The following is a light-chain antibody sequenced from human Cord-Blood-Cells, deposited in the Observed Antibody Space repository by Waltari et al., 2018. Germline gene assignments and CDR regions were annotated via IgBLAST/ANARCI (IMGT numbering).Light chain of an antibody. J-gene: IGLJ2*01. CDR3: GSYAGSSDVV. Sequence: QSALTQPRSVSGSPGQSVTISCTGTSSDVGGYNYVSWYQQHPGKAPKLMIYDVSKRPSGVPDRFSGYKSGNTASLTISGLQAEDEADYYCGSYAGSSDVVFGGGTKLTVL. CDR1: SSDVGGYNY. CDR2: DVS. V-gene: IGLV2-11*01.